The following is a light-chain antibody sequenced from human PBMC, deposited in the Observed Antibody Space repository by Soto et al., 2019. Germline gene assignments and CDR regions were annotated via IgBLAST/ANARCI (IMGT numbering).Light chain of an antibody. CDR3: QSYDRTLSGVV. CDR1: RSNIGAGYD. V-gene: IGLV1-40*01. Sequence: QAVVTQPPSVSGAPGQRVIISCTGSRSNIGAGYDVHWYQQLPGTAPKVLIYENNNRPSGVPDRFFGSKSGTSASLAITGLQAEDEADYYCQSYDRTLSGVVFGGGTKVTVL. J-gene: IGLJ2*01. CDR2: ENN.